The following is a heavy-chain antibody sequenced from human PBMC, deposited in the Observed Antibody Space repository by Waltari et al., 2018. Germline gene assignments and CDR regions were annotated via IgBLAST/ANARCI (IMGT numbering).Heavy chain of an antibody. D-gene: IGHD6-13*01. Sequence: QVQLQQWGAGLLKPSETLSLTCAVYGGSFSGYYWSWIRQPPGKGLEWIGEINHSGINNYTPARKSRVTISVDTSKNQFSLKLSSVTAADTAVYYCARGYSSSWRPRRFDYWGQGTLVTVSS. J-gene: IGHJ4*02. CDR3: ARGYSSSWRPRRFDY. V-gene: IGHV4-34*01. CDR2: INHSGIN. CDR1: GGSFSGYY.